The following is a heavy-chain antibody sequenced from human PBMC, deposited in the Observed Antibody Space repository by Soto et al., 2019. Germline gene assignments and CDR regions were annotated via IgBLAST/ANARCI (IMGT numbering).Heavy chain of an antibody. Sequence: SETLSLTCTVSGDSINSGDYYWSWIRQPPGKGLEWIGYIYYSGSTYHNPSLKSRINISLDTSKNQFSLKLSYVAAADTAVYYCATVPTYYYDRSGYANAFDIWGQGTMVTVSS. CDR2: IYYSGST. J-gene: IGHJ3*02. CDR1: GDSINSGDYY. D-gene: IGHD3-22*01. CDR3: ATVPTYYYDRSGYANAFDI. V-gene: IGHV4-30-4*01.